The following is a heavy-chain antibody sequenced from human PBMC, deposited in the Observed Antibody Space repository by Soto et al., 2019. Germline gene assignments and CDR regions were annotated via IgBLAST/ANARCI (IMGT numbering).Heavy chain of an antibody. CDR3: ARGGSYYDFWSGYYQALHY. Sequence: EVQLVESGGGLVQPGGSLRLSCAASGFTFSSYWMHWVRQAPGKGLLWVSRINSDGSSTSYADSVKGRFTISRDNAKNTLYLQMNRLRAEDTAVYYCARGGSYYDFWSGYYQALHYWGQGTLVTVSS. CDR1: GFTFSSYW. D-gene: IGHD3-3*01. V-gene: IGHV3-74*01. CDR2: INSDGSST. J-gene: IGHJ4*02.